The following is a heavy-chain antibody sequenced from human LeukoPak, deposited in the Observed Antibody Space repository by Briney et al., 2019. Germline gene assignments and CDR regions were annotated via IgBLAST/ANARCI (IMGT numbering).Heavy chain of an antibody. J-gene: IGHJ4*02. V-gene: IGHV3-23*01. CDR2: ISNSGDAT. CDR3: AKAGTRDFLNYFDY. Sequence: GGSLRLSCAASGFTFSNYAMSWVRQAPGKGLEWVSTISNSGDATYYADSVKGRFTISRGNSKNTLYLQMNSLRAEDTAVYYCAKAGTRDFLNYFDYWGQGTLVTVSS. D-gene: IGHD3-9*01. CDR1: GFTFSNYA.